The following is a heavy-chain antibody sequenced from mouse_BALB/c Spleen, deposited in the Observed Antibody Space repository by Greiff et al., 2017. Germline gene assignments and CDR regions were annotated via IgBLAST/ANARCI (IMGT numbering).Heavy chain of an antibody. D-gene: IGHD2-4*01. CDR3: ARSGDYDHYYAMDY. CDR1: GYAFSSSW. Sequence: QVQLKESGPELVKPGASVKISCKASGYAFSSSWMNWVKQRPGQGLEWIGRIYPGDGDTNYNGKFKGKATLTADKSSSTAYMQLSSLTSVDSAVYFCARSGDYDHYYAMDYWGQGTSVTVSS. V-gene: IGHV1-82*01. J-gene: IGHJ4*01. CDR2: IYPGDGDT.